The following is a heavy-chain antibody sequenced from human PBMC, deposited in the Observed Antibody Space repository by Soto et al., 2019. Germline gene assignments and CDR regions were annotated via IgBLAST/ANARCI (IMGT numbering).Heavy chain of an antibody. D-gene: IGHD2-2*01. CDR3: ARRSSTSSPGAFDP. Sequence: SETLSLTCILSGGSISSRSYYWGWIRQSPGKGLEWIGSISYSGSTYYNPSLRSRVTISVDTSKDQFSLKLSSVTAADTAVYYCARRSSTSSPGAFDPWGQGTLVTVSS. J-gene: IGHJ5*02. CDR2: ISYSGST. V-gene: IGHV4-39*01. CDR1: GGSISSRSYY.